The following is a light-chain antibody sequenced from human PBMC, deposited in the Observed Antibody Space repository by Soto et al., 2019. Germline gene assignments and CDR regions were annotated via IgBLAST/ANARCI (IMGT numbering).Light chain of an antibody. V-gene: IGKV3-20*01. Sequence: EIVLTQSPGTLSLSPGERATLSCRATESVVSNYLAWYQLKPGQAPRLLIYDASSRATGIPDRFSGSGYGTDFTLPISRLEPEDFAVYYCQQYGSIPWTFGQGTKVEIK. J-gene: IGKJ1*01. CDR3: QQYGSIPWT. CDR2: DAS. CDR1: ESVVSNY.